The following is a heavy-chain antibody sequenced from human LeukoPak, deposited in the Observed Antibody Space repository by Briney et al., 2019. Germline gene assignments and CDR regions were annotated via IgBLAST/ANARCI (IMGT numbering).Heavy chain of an antibody. CDR3: SGRDSRRSPLAY. CDR2: IRPDGSEQ. Sequence: PGGSLRLSCAASGFPFSSFWMNWVRQTPGRGLEWLANIRPDGSEQYYVDSVRGRFTISRDNAKNSVYLDMNNLRVDDTGVYYCSGRDSRRSPLAYWGQGTLVSVSS. CDR1: GFPFSSFW. J-gene: IGHJ4*02. D-gene: IGHD4-11*01. V-gene: IGHV3-7*01.